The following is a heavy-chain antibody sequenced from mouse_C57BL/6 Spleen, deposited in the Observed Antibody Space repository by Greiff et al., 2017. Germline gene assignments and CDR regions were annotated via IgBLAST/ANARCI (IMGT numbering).Heavy chain of an antibody. D-gene: IGHD2-5*01. J-gene: IGHJ3*01. CDR1: GFNIKNTY. Sequence: EVQLQQSVAELVRPGASVKLSCTASGFNIKNTYMHWVKQRPEQGLEWIGRIDPANGNTKYAPKFQGKPTITADTSSNTAYLQLSSLTSEDTAIYYCAAPYYSNYVGFAYWGQGTLVTVSA. CDR3: AAPYYSNYVGFAY. CDR2: IDPANGNT. V-gene: IGHV14-3*01.